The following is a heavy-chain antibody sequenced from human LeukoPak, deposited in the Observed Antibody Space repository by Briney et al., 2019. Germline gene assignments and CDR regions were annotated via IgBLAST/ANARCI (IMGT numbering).Heavy chain of an antibody. CDR1: GYSFTSYW. V-gene: IGHV5-51*01. CDR3: ARCLDSSGHYDAFDI. Sequence: GESLKISCKGSGYSFTSYWIGWVRQMPGKGLEWMGIIYPGDSDTRYSPSFQGQVTISADKSISTAYLQWSSLKASDTAMYYCARCLDSSGHYDAFDIWGQGTMVTVSS. CDR2: IYPGDSDT. J-gene: IGHJ3*02. D-gene: IGHD3-22*01.